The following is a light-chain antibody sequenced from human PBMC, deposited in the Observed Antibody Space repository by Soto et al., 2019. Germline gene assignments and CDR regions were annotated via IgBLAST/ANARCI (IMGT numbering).Light chain of an antibody. CDR1: SGSIASNY. V-gene: IGLV6-57*04. CDR2: EDN. CDR3: QSYDNSSYV. Sequence: NFMLTQPHSMSESPGKTVTISCTRSSGSIASNYVQWYQQRPGSVPTTVIYEDNQRPSGVPDRFSGSVDSSSNSVSLTISGLETEDEADYYCQSYDNSSYVFGTGTKLTVL. J-gene: IGLJ1*01.